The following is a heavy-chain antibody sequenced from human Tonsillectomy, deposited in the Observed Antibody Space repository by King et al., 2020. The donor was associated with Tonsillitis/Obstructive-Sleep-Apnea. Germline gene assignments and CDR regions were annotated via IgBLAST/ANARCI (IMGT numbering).Heavy chain of an antibody. Sequence: QMQLQESGPGLVKPSETLSLTCTVSGGSISSSSYYWGWIRQPPGKGLEWIGSIYYSGSTYYNPSLKCRVTISVDTSKNQFSLKLSSVTAADTAVCYCAKTYAPLRFLEWSAYYYYDMDVWGKGTTVTVSS. J-gene: IGHJ6*03. D-gene: IGHD3-3*01. V-gene: IGHV4-39*01. CDR1: GGSISSSSYY. CDR3: AKTYAPLRFLEWSAYYYYDMDV. CDR2: IYYSGST.